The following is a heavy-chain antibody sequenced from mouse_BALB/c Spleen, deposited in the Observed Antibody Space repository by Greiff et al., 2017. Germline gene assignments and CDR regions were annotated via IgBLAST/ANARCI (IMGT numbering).Heavy chain of an antibody. V-gene: IGHV5-17*02. CDR3: ARNYYGTFFDY. CDR1: GFTFSSFG. D-gene: IGHD1-1*01. CDR2: ISSGSSTI. J-gene: IGHJ2*01. Sequence: EVQRVESGGGLVQPGGSRKLSCAASGFTFSSFGMHWVRQAPEKGLEWVAYISSGSSTIYYADTVKGRFTISRDNPKNTLFLQMTSLRSEDTAMYYCARNYYGTFFDYWGQGTTLTVSS.